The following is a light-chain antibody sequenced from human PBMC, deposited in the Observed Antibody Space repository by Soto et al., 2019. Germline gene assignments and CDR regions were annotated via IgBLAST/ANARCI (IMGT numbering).Light chain of an antibody. Sequence: DIQMTQSPSSLSASIRDRVTITCRATQAISFSLMWYQQRPGKVPKLLIYGASTLQSGVRFRFSGSVSGTDFNLTISSLQPESVATYYGQKYDSAPPTFGQGTKVEI. V-gene: IGKV1-27*01. J-gene: IGKJ1*01. CDR1: QAISFS. CDR2: GAS. CDR3: QKYDSAPPT.